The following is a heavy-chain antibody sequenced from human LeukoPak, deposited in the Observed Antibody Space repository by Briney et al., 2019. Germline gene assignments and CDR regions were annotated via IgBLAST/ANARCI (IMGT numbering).Heavy chain of an antibody. Sequence: ASVKVSCKASGYTFTSYAMNWVRQAPGQGLEWMGWINTNTGNPTYAQGFTGRFVFSLDTSVSTAYLQISSLKAEDTAVYYCARDTAFYDSSGYFVQNFDYWGQGTLVTVSS. CDR3: ARDTAFYDSSGYFVQNFDY. CDR1: GYTFTSYA. V-gene: IGHV7-4-1*02. CDR2: INTNTGNP. J-gene: IGHJ4*02. D-gene: IGHD3-22*01.